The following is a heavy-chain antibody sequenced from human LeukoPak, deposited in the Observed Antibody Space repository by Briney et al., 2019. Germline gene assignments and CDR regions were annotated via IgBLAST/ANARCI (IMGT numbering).Heavy chain of an antibody. Sequence: GGSLRLSCAASGVTFSSYWMHWVRQAPGKGLVWGSRIHSDGRSTSYADSVKGRFTISRDNAKNTLYQQMNSLRAEDTAVYYCASEFHYWGQGTLVTVSS. D-gene: IGHD2-21*01. J-gene: IGHJ4*02. CDR2: IHSDGRST. V-gene: IGHV3-74*01. CDR3: ASEFHY. CDR1: GVTFSSYW.